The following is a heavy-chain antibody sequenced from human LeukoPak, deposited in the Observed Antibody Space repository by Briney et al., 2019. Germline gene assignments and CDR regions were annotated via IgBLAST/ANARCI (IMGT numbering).Heavy chain of an antibody. J-gene: IGHJ5*02. V-gene: IGHV4-61*08. CDR1: GGSISSGDYY. CDR3: ARERSMVRGVSWFDP. D-gene: IGHD3-10*01. CDR2: IYYSGST. Sequence: KTSETLSLTCTVSGGSISSGDYYWSWIRQPPGKGLEWIGYIYYSGSTNYNPSLKSRVTISVDTSKNQFSLKLSSVTAADTAVYYCARERSMVRGVSWFDPWGQGTLVTVSS.